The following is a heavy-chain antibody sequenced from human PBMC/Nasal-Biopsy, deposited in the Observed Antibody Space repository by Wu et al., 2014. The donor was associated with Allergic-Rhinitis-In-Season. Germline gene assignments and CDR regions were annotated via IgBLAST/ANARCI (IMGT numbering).Heavy chain of an antibody. J-gene: IGHJ3*02. Sequence: TLSLTCALSGGSFNAYFWSWIRQPPGKGLEWIGDISHSGNTNYNASLKSRVAISVDTSKKQFSLTLSSVTAADTAVYYCARRLVVVVPYTFDIWGHGTMVTVSS. CDR2: ISHSGNT. CDR1: GGSFNAYF. D-gene: IGHD3-16*02. V-gene: IGHV4-34*01. CDR3: ARRLVVVVPYTFDI.